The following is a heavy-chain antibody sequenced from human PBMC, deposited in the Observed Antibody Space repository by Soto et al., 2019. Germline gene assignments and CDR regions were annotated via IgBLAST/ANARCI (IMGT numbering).Heavy chain of an antibody. CDR3: ARGGYSYGSRDYYYYGMDV. CDR2: INPSGGST. V-gene: IGHV1-46*01. D-gene: IGHD5-18*01. Sequence: ASVKVSCKASGYTFTSYYMHWVRQAPGQGLEWMGIINPSGGSTSYAQKFQGRVTMTRDTSTSTVYMELSSLRSEDTAVYYCARGGYSYGSRDYYYYGMDVWGQGTTVTVSS. CDR1: GYTFTSYY. J-gene: IGHJ6*02.